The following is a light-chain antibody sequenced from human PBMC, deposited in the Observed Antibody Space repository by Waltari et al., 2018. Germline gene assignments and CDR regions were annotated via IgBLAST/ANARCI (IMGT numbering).Light chain of an antibody. V-gene: IGKV3-15*01. CDR1: QSVSSN. Sequence: EIVMTQSPATLSVSPGDTATLSCRASQSVSSNVAWYQKKPGQAPRLLIYDASTRATSIPAKFRGSGSGTEFTLTISSLQSEDFVVYYCQQYNRWPPITFGHGTRLEIK. J-gene: IGKJ5*01. CDR3: QQYNRWPPIT. CDR2: DAS.